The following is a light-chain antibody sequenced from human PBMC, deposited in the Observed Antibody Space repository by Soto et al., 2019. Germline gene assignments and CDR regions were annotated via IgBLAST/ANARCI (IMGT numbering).Light chain of an antibody. CDR2: GAS. J-gene: IGKJ4*01. V-gene: IGKV3-15*01. CDR3: QQYNKWPLT. CDR1: QSVSSN. Sequence: EIVMTQSPGTLSVSPGERATLSCRASQSVSSNLAWYQQKPGQAPRLLMYGASTRANGIPARFSGSGSGTEFTLTISSLQSEDFVVYYCQQYNKWPLTFGGGTKVGIK.